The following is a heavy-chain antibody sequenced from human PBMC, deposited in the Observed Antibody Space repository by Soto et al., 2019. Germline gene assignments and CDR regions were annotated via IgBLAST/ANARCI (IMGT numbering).Heavy chain of an antibody. CDR2: VYYSGSS. D-gene: IGHD2-2*01. Sequence: PSETLSLTCTVSGDSISGGASFWSWTRQPPGKGLEWIANVYYSGSSYYNPSLKSRLTISVDTTKNQFSLQLKSMTAADTAVYYCAKLSCTSSTCYFPGWFDPWGQGTLVTVSS. CDR3: AKLSCTSSTCYFPGWFDP. V-gene: IGHV4-31*03. J-gene: IGHJ5*02. CDR1: GDSISGGASF.